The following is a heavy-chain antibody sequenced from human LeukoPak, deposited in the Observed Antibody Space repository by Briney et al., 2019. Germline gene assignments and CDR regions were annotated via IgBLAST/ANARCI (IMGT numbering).Heavy chain of an antibody. V-gene: IGHV1-18*01. Sequence: ASVKVSCKASGYTFTSYGISWVRQAPGQGLEWMGWISAYNGNTNYAQKLQGRVTMTTDTSTSTAYMELRSLRSDDTAVYYCARAGPIVATIPRTYYFDYWGQGTLVTVSS. D-gene: IGHD5-12*01. CDR1: GYTFTSYG. CDR3: ARAGPIVATIPRTYYFDY. CDR2: ISAYNGNT. J-gene: IGHJ4*02.